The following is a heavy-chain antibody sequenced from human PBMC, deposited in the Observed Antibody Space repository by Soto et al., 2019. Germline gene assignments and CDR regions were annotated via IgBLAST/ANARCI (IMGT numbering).Heavy chain of an antibody. V-gene: IGHV4-39*01. CDR2: IYHSGST. Sequence: PSETLSLTCTVSGGSISSSSYYWGWIRQPPGKGLEWIGSIYHSGSTYYNPSLKSRVTISVDTSKNQFSLKLSSVTAADTAVYYCARPVAAHPYYFDYWGQGTLVTVSS. D-gene: IGHD6-6*01. CDR3: ARPVAAHPYYFDY. CDR1: GGSISSSSYY. J-gene: IGHJ4*02.